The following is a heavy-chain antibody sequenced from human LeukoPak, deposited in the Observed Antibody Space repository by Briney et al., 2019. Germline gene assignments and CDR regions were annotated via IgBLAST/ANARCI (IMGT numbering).Heavy chain of an antibody. V-gene: IGHV3-30*18. Sequence: GGSLRLSCAASGFTFSSYGMHWVRQAPGKGLEWVAVISYDGSNKYYADSVKGRFTISRDNSKNTLYLQMNSLRAVDTAVYYCAKISIRFGAPYYYYMDVWGKGTTVTVSS. CDR3: AKISIRFGAPYYYYMDV. J-gene: IGHJ6*03. D-gene: IGHD3-10*01. CDR1: GFTFSSYG. CDR2: ISYDGSNK.